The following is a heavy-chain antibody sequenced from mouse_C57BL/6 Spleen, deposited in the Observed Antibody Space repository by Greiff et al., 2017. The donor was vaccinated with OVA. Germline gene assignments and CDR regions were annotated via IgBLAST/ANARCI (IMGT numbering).Heavy chain of an antibody. V-gene: IGHV5-17*01. D-gene: IGHD2-3*01. CDR2: ISSGSSTI. CDR1: GFTFSDYG. J-gene: IGHJ2*01. Sequence: VQLKESGGGLVKPGGSLKLSCAASGFTFSDYGMHWVRQAPEKGLEWVAYISSGSSTIYYADTVKGRFTISRDNAKNTLFLQMTSLRSEDTAMYYCARDGYYESYWGQGTTLTVSS. CDR3: ARDGYYESY.